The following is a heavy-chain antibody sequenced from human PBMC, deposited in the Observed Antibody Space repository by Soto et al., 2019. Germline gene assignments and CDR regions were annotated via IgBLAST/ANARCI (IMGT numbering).Heavy chain of an antibody. D-gene: IGHD6-19*01. Sequence: QMQLVQSGPEVKKPGTSVKVSCKASGFTFTSSAMQWVRQARGQRLEWIGWIVVGSGNTNYAQKFQERVTITRDMSTSTAYMELSSLRSEDTAVYYCAVPSSGWPTNPEYYYYYGMDVWGQGTTVTVSS. CDR2: IVVGSGNT. J-gene: IGHJ6*02. CDR3: AVPSSGWPTNPEYYYYYGMDV. V-gene: IGHV1-58*02. CDR1: GFTFTSSA.